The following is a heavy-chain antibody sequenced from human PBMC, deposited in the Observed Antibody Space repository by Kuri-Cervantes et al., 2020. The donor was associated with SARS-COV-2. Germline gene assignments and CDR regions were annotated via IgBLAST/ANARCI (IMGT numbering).Heavy chain of an antibody. J-gene: IGHJ4*02. CDR1: GFTVSSNY. CDR3: ARVSYESD. D-gene: IGHD3-22*01. CDR2: IYSGGST. Sequence: GESLKISCAASGFTVSSNYMSWVRQAPGKGLEWVSVIYSGGSTYYADSVKGRFTISRDNSKNTLYLQMDSLRAEDTAVYYCARVSYESDWGQGTLVTVSS. V-gene: IGHV3-53*01.